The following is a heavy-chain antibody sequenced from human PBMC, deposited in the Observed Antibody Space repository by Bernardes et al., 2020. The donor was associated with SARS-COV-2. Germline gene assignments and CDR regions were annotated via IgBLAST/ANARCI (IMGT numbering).Heavy chain of an antibody. V-gene: IGHV3-9*01. J-gene: IGHJ4*02. CDR1: GFTFDDYA. CDR3: AKLGGDVDTGY. Sequence: GGSLRLSCAASGFTFDDYAMHWVRQAPGKGLEWVSGISWNSGSIGYADSVKGRFTISRDNAKNSLYLQMNSLRAEDTALYYCAKLGGDVDTGYWGQGTLVTVSS. CDR2: ISWNSGSI. D-gene: IGHD5-18*01.